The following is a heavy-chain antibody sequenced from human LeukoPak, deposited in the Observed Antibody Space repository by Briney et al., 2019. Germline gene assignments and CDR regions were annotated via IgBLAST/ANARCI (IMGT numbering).Heavy chain of an antibody. CDR3: ARLIYSTSRFDY. J-gene: IGHJ4*02. V-gene: IGHV4-4*09. CDR1: GGSISSYY. CDR2: IYTSGST. Sequence: SETLSLTCTVSGGSISSYYWSWIRQPPGKGLEWIGNIYTSGSTNYNPSLKSRVTISVDTSKNQISLKLNSVTAADTAVYYCARLIYSTSRFDYWGQGTLVTVSS. D-gene: IGHD6-6*01.